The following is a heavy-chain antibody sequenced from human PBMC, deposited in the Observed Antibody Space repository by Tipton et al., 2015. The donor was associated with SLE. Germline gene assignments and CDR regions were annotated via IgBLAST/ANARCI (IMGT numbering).Heavy chain of an antibody. CDR2: IYHTGST. V-gene: IGHV4-59*01. Sequence: LRLSCTVSGGSISTYYWSWIRQPPKQGLEWIGWIYHTGSTDYNPSLKSRVTISVDTSKNQFSLRLSSVTAADTAVYYCARDCSSTSCYPYAFDIWGHGTTVTVSS. CDR3: ARDCSSTSCYPYAFDI. D-gene: IGHD2-2*01. J-gene: IGHJ3*02. CDR1: GGSISTYY.